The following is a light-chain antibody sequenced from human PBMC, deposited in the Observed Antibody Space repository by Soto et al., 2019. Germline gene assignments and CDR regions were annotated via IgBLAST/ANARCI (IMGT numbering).Light chain of an antibody. V-gene: IGKV1-5*01. J-gene: IGKJ1*01. Sequence: DIKMTQSPSTLSASVGDRVTITCRASQSISSWLAWYQQKPGKAPKLLIYDASSLESGVPSRFSGSGSGTECTLTISSLQPDDFATYYCQQYSSYSWTFGQGTKVEIK. CDR3: QQYSSYSWT. CDR1: QSISSW. CDR2: DAS.